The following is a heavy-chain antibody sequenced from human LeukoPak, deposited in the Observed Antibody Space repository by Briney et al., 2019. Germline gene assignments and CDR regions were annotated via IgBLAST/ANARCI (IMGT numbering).Heavy chain of an antibody. CDR2: IYDSGST. V-gene: IGHV4-61*01. D-gene: IGHD1-26*01. CDR1: GGSVSSGRYY. CDR3: AKGILVGATGYSFDY. J-gene: IGHJ4*02. Sequence: SETLSLTCTVSGGSVSSGRYYWTWIRQPPGKRLEWIGYIYDSGSTNYNPSLKSRVTISIDTSKNQFSLKLNSVTAADTAVYYCAKGILVGATGYSFDYWGQGTLVTVSA.